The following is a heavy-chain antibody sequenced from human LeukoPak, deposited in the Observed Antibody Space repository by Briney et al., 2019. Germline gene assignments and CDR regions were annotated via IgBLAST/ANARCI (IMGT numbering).Heavy chain of an antibody. CDR2: ISYDGSNK. CDR1: GFTFSSYA. V-gene: IGHV3-30-3*01. CDR3: ARDPPEESNFDL. J-gene: IGHJ4*02. D-gene: IGHD1-14*01. Sequence: GGSLRLSCAASGFTFSSYAMHWVRQAPGKGLEWVAVISYDGSNKYYADSVKGRFTISRDNSKNTLYLQMNSLRAEDTAVYYCARDPPEESNFDLWGQGTPVTVSS.